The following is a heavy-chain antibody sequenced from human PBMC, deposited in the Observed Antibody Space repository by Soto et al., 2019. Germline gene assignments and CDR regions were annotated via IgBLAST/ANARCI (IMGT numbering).Heavy chain of an antibody. CDR3: AADWAGVGGYYYYGMDV. V-gene: IGHV1-58*01. D-gene: IGHD3-3*01. J-gene: IGHJ6*02. CDR1: GFTFTSAA. Sequence: SVKVSCKASGFTFTSAAVQWVRQARGQRLEWIGWIVVGSGNTNYAQKFQERVTITRDMSTSTAYMELSSLRSEDTAVYYCAADWAGVGGYYYYGMDVWGQGTTVTVSS. CDR2: IVVGSGNT.